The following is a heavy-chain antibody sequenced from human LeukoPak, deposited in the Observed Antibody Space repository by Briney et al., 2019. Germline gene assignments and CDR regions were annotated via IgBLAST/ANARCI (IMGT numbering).Heavy chain of an antibody. D-gene: IGHD5-24*01. J-gene: IGHJ4*02. CDR1: GSSMSSYY. CDR3: ARGDRDGYNNDFDY. CDR2: IYTSGST. V-gene: IGHV4-4*07. Sequence: SETLSLTCTVSGSSMSSYYWSWIRQPAGKGLEWIGRIYTSGSTNYNPSLKSRVTISVDTSKNQFSLKLSSVTAADTAVYYCARGDRDGYNNDFDYWGQGTLVTVSS.